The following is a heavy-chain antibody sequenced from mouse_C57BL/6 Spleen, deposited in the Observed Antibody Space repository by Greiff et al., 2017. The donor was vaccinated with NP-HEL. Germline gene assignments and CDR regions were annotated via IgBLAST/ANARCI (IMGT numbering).Heavy chain of an antibody. Sequence: VQLQQSGAELVRPGTSVKVSCKASGYAFTNYLIEWVKQRPGQGLEWIGVINPGSGGTNYNEKFKGKATLTADKSSSTAYMQLSSLTSEDSAVYFCARDGYLRYFDYWGQGTTLTVSS. CDR2: INPGSGGT. CDR3: ARDGYLRYFDY. CDR1: GYAFTNYL. V-gene: IGHV1-54*01. J-gene: IGHJ2*01.